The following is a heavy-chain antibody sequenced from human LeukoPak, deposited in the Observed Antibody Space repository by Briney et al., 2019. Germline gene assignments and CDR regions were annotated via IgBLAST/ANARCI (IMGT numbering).Heavy chain of an antibody. J-gene: IGHJ3*02. CDR2: IIPIFGTA. CDR3: ARVATYYYDSSGSNDAFDI. Sequence: SVKVPCKASGGTVSSYAISWVRQAPGQGLEWMGGIIPIFGTANYAQKFQGRVTITTDESTSTAYMELSSLRSEDTAVYYCARVATYYYDSSGSNDAFDIWGQGTMVTVSS. CDR1: GGTVSSYA. D-gene: IGHD3-22*01. V-gene: IGHV1-69*05.